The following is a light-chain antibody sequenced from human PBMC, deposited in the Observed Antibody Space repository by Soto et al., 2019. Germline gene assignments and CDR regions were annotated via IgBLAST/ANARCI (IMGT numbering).Light chain of an antibody. V-gene: IGKV2-28*01. CDR2: LGS. Sequence: DIVMTQSPLSLPVTPGEPASISCRSSQSLLHSNGYNYLNWYLQKPGQSPQLLIYLGSNRASGVPDRFSGSGSGTDFTLKIIRVEAEDVGVYYCMQALQTPYTFGQGTKVELK. CDR3: MQALQTPYT. J-gene: IGKJ2*01. CDR1: QSLLHSNGYNY.